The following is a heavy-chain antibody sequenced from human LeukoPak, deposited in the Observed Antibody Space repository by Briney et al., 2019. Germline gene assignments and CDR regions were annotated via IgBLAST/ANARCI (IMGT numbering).Heavy chain of an antibody. CDR2: IYHSGST. CDR1: GGSISSGGYS. Sequence: SQTLSLTCAVSGGSISSGGYSWSWIRQPPGKGLEWIGYIYHSGSTYYNPSLKSRVTISVDRSKNQFSLKLSSVTAADTVVYYCARDLNYYDSSGAWGQGTLVTVSS. V-gene: IGHV4-30-2*01. CDR3: ARDLNYYDSSGA. D-gene: IGHD3-22*01. J-gene: IGHJ5*02.